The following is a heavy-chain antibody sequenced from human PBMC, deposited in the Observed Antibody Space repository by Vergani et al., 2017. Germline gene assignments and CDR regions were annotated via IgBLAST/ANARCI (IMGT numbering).Heavy chain of an antibody. CDR2: IYWNDDK. V-gene: IGHV2-5*01. CDR1: GFSLSTNGVG. Sequence: QITLRESGPTLVRPTQSLTLTCTFSGFSLSTNGVGVGWIRQPPGKALEWLGFIYWNDDKRYSPSLKRRLTITKDTSKTQVVLTMTNMDPVDTATYYCARASYDFWSGHSLDYGGQGTLVTVSS. CDR3: ARASYDFWSGHSLDY. J-gene: IGHJ4*02. D-gene: IGHD3-3*01.